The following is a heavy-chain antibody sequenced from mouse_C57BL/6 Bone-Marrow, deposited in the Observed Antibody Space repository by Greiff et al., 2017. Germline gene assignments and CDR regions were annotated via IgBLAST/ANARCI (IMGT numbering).Heavy chain of an antibody. Sequence: QVQLQQPGAELVKPGASVKLSCKASGYTFTSYWMHWVKQRPGQGLEWIGVIHPNSGSTNYNEKFKSKATLTVDKSSSTAYMQLSSLTSEDSAVYYCARSGTTVVAKDYWGQGTTLTVSS. CDR1: GYTFTSYW. CDR3: ARSGTTVVAKDY. CDR2: IHPNSGST. D-gene: IGHD1-1*01. J-gene: IGHJ2*01. V-gene: IGHV1-64*01.